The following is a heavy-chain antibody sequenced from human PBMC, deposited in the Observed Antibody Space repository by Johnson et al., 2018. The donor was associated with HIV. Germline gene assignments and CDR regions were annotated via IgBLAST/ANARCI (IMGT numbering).Heavy chain of an antibody. D-gene: IGHD6-13*01. CDR1: GFTFSSYW. J-gene: IGHJ3*02. Sequence: VQLVESGGGLVQPGGSLRLSCAASGFTFSSYWMSWVRQATGKGLEWVANIKQDGSEKYYVDSVKGRFTISRDNSKNRLYLQMNSLRAEDTAVYYCARDWSSWYTVDAFDIWGQGTMVTVSS. V-gene: IGHV3-7*01. CDR2: IKQDGSEK. CDR3: ARDWSSWYTVDAFDI.